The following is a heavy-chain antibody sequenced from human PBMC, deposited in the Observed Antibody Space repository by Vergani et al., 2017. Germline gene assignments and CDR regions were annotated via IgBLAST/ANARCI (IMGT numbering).Heavy chain of an antibody. CDR3: AKEKLPGIAAAGIDY. CDR1: GFTFSSYA. V-gene: IGHV3-9*01. J-gene: IGHJ4*02. Sequence: EVQLLESGGGLVQPGGSLRLSCAASGFTFSSYAMHWVRQAPGKGLEWVSGISWNSGSIGYADSVKGRFTISRDNAKNSLYLQMNSLRAEDTALYYCAKEKLPGIAAAGIDYWGQGTLVTVSS. D-gene: IGHD6-13*01. CDR2: ISWNSGSI.